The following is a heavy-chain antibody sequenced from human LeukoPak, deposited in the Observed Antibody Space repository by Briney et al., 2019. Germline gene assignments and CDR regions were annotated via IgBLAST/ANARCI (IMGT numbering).Heavy chain of an antibody. D-gene: IGHD3-10*01. Sequence: GGSLRLSCAASGFTFSSYWMSWVRQAPGKGLEWVANIKQDGSEKYYVDSVKGRFTISRDNAKNSLYLQVNSLRAEDTAVYYCARGSRLLWFGELSTFDYWGQGTLVTVSS. J-gene: IGHJ4*02. CDR2: IKQDGSEK. CDR1: GFTFSSYW. V-gene: IGHV3-7*01. CDR3: ARGSRLLWFGELSTFDY.